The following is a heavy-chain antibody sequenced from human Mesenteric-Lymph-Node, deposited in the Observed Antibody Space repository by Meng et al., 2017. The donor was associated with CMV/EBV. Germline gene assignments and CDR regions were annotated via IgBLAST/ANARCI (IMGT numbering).Heavy chain of an antibody. CDR2: IGSDGSST. V-gene: IGHV3-74*01. CDR3: ARVGAGVLGDWYFDL. J-gene: IGHJ2*01. Sequence: LRLSCAASELSVSDAWLQGKGLEWVSRIGSDGSSTTYADSVKGRYTISRDNAKNTLYLQMNSLRAEDTAVYYCARVGAGVLGDWYFDLWGRGTLVTVSS. D-gene: IGHD2-8*02. CDR1: ELSVSDAW.